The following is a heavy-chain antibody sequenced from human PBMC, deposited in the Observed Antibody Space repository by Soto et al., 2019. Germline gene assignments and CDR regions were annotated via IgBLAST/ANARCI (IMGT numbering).Heavy chain of an antibody. J-gene: IGHJ1*01. Sequence: EVQLVESGGGLEQPGRSLRLSCTVSGFMFEDFAMHWVRQAPGQGLEWVSGINWNGVNKGYAESVLGRFTIYRDNAKKSLYLDMNYLRPEETALYFCAKDVDRLGELWGYFQSWGQGTMVTVSS. D-gene: IGHD3-16*01. CDR3: AKDVDRLGELWGYFQS. V-gene: IGHV3-9*01. CDR1: GFMFEDFA. CDR2: INWNGVNK.